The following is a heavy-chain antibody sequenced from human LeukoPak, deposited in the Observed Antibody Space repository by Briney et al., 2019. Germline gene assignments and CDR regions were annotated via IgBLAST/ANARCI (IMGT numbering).Heavy chain of an antibody. Sequence: SETLSLTCTVSGGPITSHFWSWVRQPPGEGLEWIGNFYHAGNSNLNPSLKSRVTMSIDTSKNQFSLELRSMTAADTAVYYCARDGSTSTAPFDYWGQGTLVTVSS. CDR3: ARDGSTSTAPFDY. V-gene: IGHV4-59*11. J-gene: IGHJ4*02. CDR2: FYHAGNS. CDR1: GGPITSHF. D-gene: IGHD1-26*01.